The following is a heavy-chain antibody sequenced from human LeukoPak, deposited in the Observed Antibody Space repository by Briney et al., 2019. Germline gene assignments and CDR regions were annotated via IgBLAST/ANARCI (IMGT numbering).Heavy chain of an antibody. CDR2: ISSSGSTI. CDR3: ARLSQYGSGREVAFDI. Sequence: PGGSLRLSCAAPGFTFSSYEMNWVRQAPGKGLEWVSYISSSGSTIYYADSVKGRFTISRDNAKNSLYLQMNSLRAEDTALYYCARLSQYGSGREVAFDIWGQGTMVTVSS. CDR1: GFTFSSYE. V-gene: IGHV3-48*03. J-gene: IGHJ3*02. D-gene: IGHD3-10*01.